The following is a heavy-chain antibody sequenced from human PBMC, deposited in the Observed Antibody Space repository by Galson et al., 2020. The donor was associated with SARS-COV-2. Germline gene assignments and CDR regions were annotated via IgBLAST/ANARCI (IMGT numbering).Heavy chain of an antibody. CDR3: ARGRPADIVVVPAANFIGYYYMDV. CDR1: GYSISSGYY. J-gene: IGHJ6*03. D-gene: IGHD2-2*01. V-gene: IGHV4-38-2*02. CDR2: IYHSGST. Sequence: SETLSLTCTVSGYSISSGYYWGWIRQPPGKGLEWIGSIYHSGSTYYNPSLKSRVTISVDTSKNQFSLKLSSVTAADTAVYYCARGRPADIVVVPAANFIGYYYMDVWGKGTTVTVSS.